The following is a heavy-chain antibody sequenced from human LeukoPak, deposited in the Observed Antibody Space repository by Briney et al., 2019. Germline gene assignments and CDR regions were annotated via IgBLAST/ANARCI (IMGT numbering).Heavy chain of an antibody. CDR3: VLGLRITMIPGAFDI. Sequence: ASVKVSCKASVYTFTSYDINWVRQATGQGLEWMGWMNPNSGNTGYAQKFQGRVTMTRNTSISTAYMELSSLRSEDTAVYYCVLGLRITMIPGAFDIWGQGTMVTVSS. CDR2: MNPNSGNT. CDR1: VYTFTSYD. V-gene: IGHV1-8*01. D-gene: IGHD3-22*01. J-gene: IGHJ3*02.